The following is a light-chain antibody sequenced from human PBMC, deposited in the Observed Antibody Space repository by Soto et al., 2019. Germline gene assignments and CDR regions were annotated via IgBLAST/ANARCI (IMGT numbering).Light chain of an antibody. Sequence: DIVMTQSPLSLPVTPGEPASISCRSSQSLLHSNGYNYLDWYLQKPGQSPQLLIYLGSNRASWVPDRFSGSGSGTDFTLKISRVEAEDVGVYYCMQALQTPLTFGGGTQGEMK. J-gene: IGKJ4*01. CDR3: MQALQTPLT. CDR2: LGS. CDR1: QSLLHSNGYNY. V-gene: IGKV2-28*01.